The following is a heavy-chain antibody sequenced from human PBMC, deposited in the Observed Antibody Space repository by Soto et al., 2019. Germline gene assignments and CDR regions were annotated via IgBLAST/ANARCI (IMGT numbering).Heavy chain of an antibody. CDR2: IHPSGGGT. CDR1: GYTFNTYY. CDR3: ARGGHIAVVTASFDN. V-gene: IGHV1-46*02. J-gene: IGHJ4*02. Sequence: QLVQSGAEVRKPGASVKVSCKPSGYTFNTYYLHWLRQAPGQALEWMGVIHPSGGGTTYAQKFLGRVTVTRDTSTTTVFMELSSQRSDDTAVYYCARGGHIAVVTASFDNWGQGTLVTVSS. D-gene: IGHD2-21*02.